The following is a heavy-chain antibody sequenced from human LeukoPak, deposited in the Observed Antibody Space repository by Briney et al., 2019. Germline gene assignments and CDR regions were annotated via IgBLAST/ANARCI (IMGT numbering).Heavy chain of an antibody. J-gene: IGHJ4*02. D-gene: IGHD1-26*01. CDR3: ARGPLVGATMGGYFDY. CDR1: GGTFSSYA. CDR2: IIPIFGTA. V-gene: IGHV1-69*06. Sequence: VASVKVSCKASGGTFSSYAISWVRQAPGQGLEWMGGIIPIFGTANYAQKFQGRVTITADKSTSTAYMELSSLRSEDTAVYYCARGPLVGATMGGYFDYWGQGTLVTVSS.